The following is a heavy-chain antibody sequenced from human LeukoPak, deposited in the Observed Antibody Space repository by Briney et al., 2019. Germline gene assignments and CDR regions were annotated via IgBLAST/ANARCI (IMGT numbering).Heavy chain of an antibody. J-gene: IGHJ6*03. CDR2: IYTSGST. V-gene: IGHV4-61*02. CDR1: GVSISSGRYY. CDR3: AREPYYYYMDV. Sequence: PSETLSLTCTVSGVSISSGRYYWSWIRQPAGKGLEWIGRIYTSGSTNYNPSLKSRVTISVDTSKNQFSLKLSSVTAADTAVYYCAREPYYYYMDVWGKGTTVTVSS.